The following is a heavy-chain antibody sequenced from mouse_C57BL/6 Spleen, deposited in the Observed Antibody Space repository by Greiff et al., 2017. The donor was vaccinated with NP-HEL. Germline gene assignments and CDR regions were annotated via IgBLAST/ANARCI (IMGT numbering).Heavy chain of an antibody. CDR2: IHPSDSDT. J-gene: IGHJ1*03. D-gene: IGHD1-1*01. Sequence: QVQLQQPGAELVKPGASVKVSCKASGYTFTSYWMHWVKQRPGQGLEWIGRIHPSDSDTNYNQKFKGKATLTVDKSSSTAYMQLSSQTSEDSAVYYCAIGDYYYGSSSRYFDVWGTGTTVTVSS. V-gene: IGHV1-74*01. CDR1: GYTFTSYW. CDR3: AIGDYYYGSSSRYFDV.